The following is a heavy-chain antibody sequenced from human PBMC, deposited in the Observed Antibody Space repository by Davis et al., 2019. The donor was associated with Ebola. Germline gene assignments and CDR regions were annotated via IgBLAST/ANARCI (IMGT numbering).Heavy chain of an antibody. CDR2: ISSSGSTI. Sequence: PGGSLRLSCAASGFTFSSYEMNWVRQAPGKGLEWVSYISSSGSTIYYADSVKGRFTISRDNAKNSLYLQMNSLRAEDTAVYYCARGEVHIVATIRFYYGMDVWGQGTTVTVSS. D-gene: IGHD5-12*01. CDR1: GFTFSSYE. CDR3: ARGEVHIVATIRFYYGMDV. J-gene: IGHJ6*02. V-gene: IGHV3-48*03.